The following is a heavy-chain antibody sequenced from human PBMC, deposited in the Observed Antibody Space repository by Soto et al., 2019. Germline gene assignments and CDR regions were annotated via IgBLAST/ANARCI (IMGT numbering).Heavy chain of an antibody. J-gene: IGHJ4*02. Sequence: SETLSLTCAVYGGSFSGYYWSWIRQPPGKGLEWIGEINHSGSTNYNPSLKSRVTISVDTSKNQFSLRLSSVTAADTAVYYCARPLATAGGEYYFDYWGQGTLVTVSS. V-gene: IGHV4-34*01. D-gene: IGHD6-13*01. CDR1: GGSFSGYY. CDR3: ARPLATAGGEYYFDY. CDR2: INHSGST.